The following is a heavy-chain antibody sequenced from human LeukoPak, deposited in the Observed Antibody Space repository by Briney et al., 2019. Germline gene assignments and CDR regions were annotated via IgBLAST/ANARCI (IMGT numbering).Heavy chain of an antibody. Sequence: GESLRISCKGSGYSFTGYWISWVRQMPGKGLEWMGRIDPSDSYTNYSPSFQGHVTISADKPISTAYLQWSSLKASDTAMYYCASRSRYGYSWDYWGQGTLVTVSS. CDR3: ASRSRYGYSWDY. D-gene: IGHD5-18*01. CDR2: IDPSDSYT. V-gene: IGHV5-10-1*01. J-gene: IGHJ4*02. CDR1: GYSFTGYW.